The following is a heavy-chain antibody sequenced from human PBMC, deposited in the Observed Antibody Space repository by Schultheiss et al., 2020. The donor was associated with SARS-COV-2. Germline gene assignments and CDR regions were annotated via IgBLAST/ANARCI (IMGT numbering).Heavy chain of an antibody. Sequence: GESLKISCAASGFTFSSYAMHWVRQAPGKGLEWVAVISYDGSNKYYADSVKGRFTISRDNSKNTVYLQLNSLRAEDTAVYYCAKDTPLTYYYDSSGSHYGMDVWGQGTTVTVSS. V-gene: IGHV3-30-3*01. CDR1: GFTFSSYA. CDR2: ISYDGSNK. J-gene: IGHJ6*02. CDR3: AKDTPLTYYYDSSGSHYGMDV. D-gene: IGHD3-22*01.